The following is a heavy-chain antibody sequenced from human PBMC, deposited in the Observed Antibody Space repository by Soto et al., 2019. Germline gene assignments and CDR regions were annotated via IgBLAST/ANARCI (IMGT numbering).Heavy chain of an antibody. CDR3: VKDRDSSGSLSGY. V-gene: IGHV1-18*01. D-gene: IGHD3-22*01. CDR1: GYTFTSYG. Sequence: ASVKVSCKVFGYTFTSYGISWVRQAPGQGLEWMGWISTHIGSTSYAQKLQGRVTMTTDTSTSTVYMELTSLRSDDTAVYYCVKDRDSSGSLSGYWGQGTLVTVSS. J-gene: IGHJ4*02. CDR2: ISTHIGST.